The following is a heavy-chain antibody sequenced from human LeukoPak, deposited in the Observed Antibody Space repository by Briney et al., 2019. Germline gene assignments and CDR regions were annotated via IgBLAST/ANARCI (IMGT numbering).Heavy chain of an antibody. V-gene: IGHV3-23*01. Sequence: QSGGSLRLSCAASGFTFSSYAMSWVRQAPGKGLEWVSAISGSGGSTYYADSVKGRFTISRDNSKNTLYLQMNSLRAEDTAVYYCAKDYRDLGYFDYWGQGTLATVSS. CDR2: ISGSGGST. CDR1: GFTFSSYA. CDR3: AKDYRDLGYFDY. D-gene: IGHD3-16*02. J-gene: IGHJ4*02.